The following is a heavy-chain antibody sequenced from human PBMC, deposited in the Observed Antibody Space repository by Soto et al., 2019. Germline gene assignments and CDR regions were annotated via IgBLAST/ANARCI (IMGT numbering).Heavy chain of an antibody. V-gene: IGHV4-30-4*01. J-gene: IGHJ6*02. CDR2: IYYSGST. Sequence: PSETLSLTCTVSGGSISSGDYYWSWIRQPPGKGLEWIGYIYYSGSTYYNPPLKSRVTISVDTSKNQFSLKLSSVTAADTAVYYCARGFNWNSLGGYYGMDVWGQGTTVTVSS. CDR1: GGSISSGDYY. CDR3: ARGFNWNSLGGYYGMDV. D-gene: IGHD1-7*01.